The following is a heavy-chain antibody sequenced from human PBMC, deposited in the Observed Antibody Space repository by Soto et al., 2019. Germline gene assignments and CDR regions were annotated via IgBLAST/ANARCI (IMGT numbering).Heavy chain of an antibody. V-gene: IGHV3-23*01. CDR2: ISGGGNDA. CDR3: ARSLFLASTDTEPFDY. CDR1: GFTFSSYA. J-gene: IGHJ4*02. Sequence: EAQLLESGGGLVQPGGSLVLSCAASGFTFSSYAMSWVRQAPGKGLEWVSSISGGGNDAFYAVSVKGRFTISRDTSRNTLYLQMSSLRADDTAIYYCARSLFLASTDTEPFDYWGQGALVTVSS. D-gene: IGHD3-3*02.